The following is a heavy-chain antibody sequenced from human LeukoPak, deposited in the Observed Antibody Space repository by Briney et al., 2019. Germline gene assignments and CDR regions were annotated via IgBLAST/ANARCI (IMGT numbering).Heavy chain of an antibody. CDR3: ARDKHYYDSSNYV. CDR2: INWNGGTT. V-gene: IGHV3-20*04. CDR1: GFTFNDYG. D-gene: IGHD3-22*01. Sequence: GGSLRLSCAASGFTFNDYGMSWVRQGPGKGLEWVSGINWNGGTTGYADSVRGRFTVSRDNAKNSLYLQMNSLRAEDTALYYCARDKHYYDSSNYVWGQGTLVTVSS. J-gene: IGHJ4*02.